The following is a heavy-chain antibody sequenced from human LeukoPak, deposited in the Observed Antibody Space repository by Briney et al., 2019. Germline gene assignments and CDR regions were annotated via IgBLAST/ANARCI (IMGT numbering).Heavy chain of an antibody. Sequence: WIRQPPGKGLEWVSSISSSSSYIYYADSVKGRFTISRDNAKNSLYLQMNSLRAEDTAVYYCASEITMIVEGSKAFDIWGQGTMVTVSS. CDR2: ISSSSSYI. D-gene: IGHD3-22*01. CDR3: ASEITMIVEGSKAFDI. J-gene: IGHJ3*02. V-gene: IGHV3-21*01.